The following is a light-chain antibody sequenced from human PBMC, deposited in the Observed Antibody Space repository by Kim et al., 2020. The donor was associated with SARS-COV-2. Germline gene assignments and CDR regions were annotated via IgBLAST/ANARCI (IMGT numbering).Light chain of an antibody. Sequence: GKTVTSSCTRDSGSIASKYVQWYQQRPGSAPTTVIYEDNQRPSGVPDRFSGSIDSSSNSASLTISGLKTEDEADYYCQSYDSSNWVFGGGTQLAVL. CDR1: SGSIASKY. CDR2: EDN. V-gene: IGLV6-57*03. J-gene: IGLJ3*02. CDR3: QSYDSSNWV.